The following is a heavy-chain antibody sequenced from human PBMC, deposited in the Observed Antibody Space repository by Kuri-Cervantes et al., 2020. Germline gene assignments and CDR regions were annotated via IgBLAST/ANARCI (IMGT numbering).Heavy chain of an antibody. V-gene: IGHV4-31*03. CDR2: IYYSGST. CDR3: ARISSSWYLYYGMDV. D-gene: IGHD6-13*01. Sequence: LRLSCTVSGGSISSGGYYWSWIRQHPGKGLEWIGYIYYSGSTYYNPSLKSRVTISVDTSKNQFSLKLSSVTAADTAAYYCARISSSWYLYYGMDVWGQGTTVTVSS. CDR1: GGSISSGGYY. J-gene: IGHJ6*02.